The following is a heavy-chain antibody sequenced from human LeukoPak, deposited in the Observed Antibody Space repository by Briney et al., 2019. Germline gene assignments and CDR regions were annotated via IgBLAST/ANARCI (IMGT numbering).Heavy chain of an antibody. D-gene: IGHD1-1*01. CDR2: ISAYNGNT. J-gene: IGHJ6*03. Sequence: GASVKVSCKASGYTFTSYGISWVRQAPGHGLEWMGWISAYNGNTNYAQKLQGRVTMTTDTSTSTAYMELRSLRSDDTAVYYCSRDRERVSYYYYYMDVWGKGTTVTVSS. CDR3: SRDRERVSYYYYYMDV. V-gene: IGHV1-18*01. CDR1: GYTFTSYG.